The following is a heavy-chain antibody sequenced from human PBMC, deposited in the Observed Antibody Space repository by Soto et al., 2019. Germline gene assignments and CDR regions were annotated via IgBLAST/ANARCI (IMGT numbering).Heavy chain of an antibody. Sequence: QVQLQESGPGLVRPSQTLSLTCTVSCASMSSSAHYCIWLRQHPGKGLEWIGYISYLGDTYYKPPLRSRVTISADISKNQFSLELSSGTAADTAVYYCARADGSGNYHEYIIRFWGQGTLVPVSS. J-gene: IGHJ4*02. CDR3: ARADGSGNYHEYIIRF. V-gene: IGHV4-31*03. D-gene: IGHD3-16*02. CDR1: CASMSSSAHY. CDR2: ISYLGDT.